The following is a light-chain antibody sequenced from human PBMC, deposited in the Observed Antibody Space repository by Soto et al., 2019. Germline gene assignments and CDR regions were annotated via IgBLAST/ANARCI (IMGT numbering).Light chain of an antibody. J-gene: IGKJ1*01. CDR3: QQYHNCPPRP. CDR1: QSVSSN. V-gene: IGKV3-15*01. Sequence: EIVMTQSPATLSVSPGERVTLSCRASQSVSSNLAWYQQKPGQAPRLLIYGASTRATGIPARFSGGGSETEFTLTISSLQSEYFAVYYCQQYHNCPPRPFCQGTKLDIK. CDR2: GAS.